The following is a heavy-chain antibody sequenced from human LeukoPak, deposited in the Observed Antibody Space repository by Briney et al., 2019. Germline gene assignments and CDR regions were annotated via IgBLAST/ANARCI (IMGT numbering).Heavy chain of an antibody. CDR3: AAQRAVGFDY. Sequence: GVSLRLSCAASGFTFSTYYMTWVRQAPGKGLEWVANIKQDGSQKYYVDSVQGRFTISRDNAKNSLYLQMNSLRAEDTAVYYCAAQRAVGFDYWGQGTLVTVSS. CDR1: GFTFSTYY. D-gene: IGHD6-19*01. CDR2: IKQDGSQK. V-gene: IGHV3-7*01. J-gene: IGHJ4*02.